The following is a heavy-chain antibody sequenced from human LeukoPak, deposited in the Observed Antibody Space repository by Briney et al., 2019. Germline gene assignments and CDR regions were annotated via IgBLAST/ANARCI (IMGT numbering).Heavy chain of an antibody. CDR3: ARDLVPYSSSGESY. Sequence: TLSLTCTVSGGSISSGGYYWSWIRQHPGKGLEWIGYIYYSGSTYYNPSLKSRVTISVDTSKNQFSLKLSSVTAADTAVYYCARDLVPYSSSGESYWGQGTLVTVSS. J-gene: IGHJ4*02. V-gene: IGHV4-31*03. CDR1: GGSISSGGYY. D-gene: IGHD6-13*01. CDR2: IYYSGST.